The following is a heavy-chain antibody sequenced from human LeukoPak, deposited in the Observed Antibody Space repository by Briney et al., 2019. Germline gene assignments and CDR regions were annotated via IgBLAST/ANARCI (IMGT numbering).Heavy chain of an antibody. J-gene: IGHJ6*02. V-gene: IGHV3-21*01. CDR2: ISSSSSYI. D-gene: IGHD6-13*01. CDR1: GFTFSSYS. CDR3: ARDCQKYSSSWYPLWYYGMDV. Sequence: PGGSLRLSCAASGFTFSSYSMNWVRQAPGKGLEWVSSISSSSSYIYYADSVKGRFTISRDNAKNSLYLQMNSLRAEDTAVYYCARDCQKYSSSWYPLWYYGMDVWGQGTTVTVSS.